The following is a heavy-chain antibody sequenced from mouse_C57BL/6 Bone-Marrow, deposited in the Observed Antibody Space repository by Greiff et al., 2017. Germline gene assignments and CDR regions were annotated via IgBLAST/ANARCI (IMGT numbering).Heavy chain of an antibody. Sequence: QVQLQQPGAELVMPGASVKLSCKASGYTFTSYWMHWVKQSPGQGLEWIGEIDPSDSYTNYNQKFKGKSTLTVDKSSSTAYMQLCSLTSEDSAVYYCARRDYYGSNFDVWGTGTTVTVSS. CDR1: GYTFTSYW. D-gene: IGHD1-1*01. CDR3: ARRDYYGSNFDV. J-gene: IGHJ1*03. CDR2: IDPSDSYT. V-gene: IGHV1-69*01.